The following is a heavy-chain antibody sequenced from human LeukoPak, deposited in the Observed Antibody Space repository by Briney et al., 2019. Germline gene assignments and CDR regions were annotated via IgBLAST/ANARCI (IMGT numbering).Heavy chain of an antibody. D-gene: IGHD2-2*01. CDR3: TRDQRKYCSRTTCFVFDI. J-gene: IGHJ3*02. CDR2: ISGGGDAT. V-gene: IGHV3-23*01. CDR1: TFIFSDYA. Sequence: GGSLRLSCAASTFIFSDYAMTWVRQAPGKGLEWVSTISGGGDATYYAHSVKGRFAVSRDNSKKTLYLQLNSLRAEDTAVYYCTRDQRKYCSRTTCFVFDIWGQGTVVSVSS.